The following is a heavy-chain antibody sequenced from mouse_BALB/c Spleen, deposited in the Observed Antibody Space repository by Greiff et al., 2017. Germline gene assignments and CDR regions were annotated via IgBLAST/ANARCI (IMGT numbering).Heavy chain of an antibody. D-gene: IGHD2-2*01. CDR2: IRNKANGYTT. Sequence: EVKLVESGGGLVQPGGSLRLSCATSGFTFTDYYMSWVRQPPGKALEWLGFIRNKANGYTTEYSASVKGRFTISRDNSQSILYLQMNTLRAEDSATYYCARPLYYGYDDGYFDYWGQGTTLTVSS. CDR1: GFTFTDYY. V-gene: IGHV7-3*02. J-gene: IGHJ2*01. CDR3: ARPLYYGYDDGYFDY.